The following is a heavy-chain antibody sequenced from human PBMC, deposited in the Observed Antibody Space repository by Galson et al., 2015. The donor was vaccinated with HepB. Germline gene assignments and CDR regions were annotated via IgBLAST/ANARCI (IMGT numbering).Heavy chain of an antibody. V-gene: IGHV3-21*01. Sequence: SLRLSCAASGFTFSSYSMNWVRQAPGKGLEWVSSISSSSSYIYYADSVKGRFTISRDNAKNSLYLQMNSLRAEDTAVYYCARDNYYDSSGYINFDYWGQGTLVTVSS. CDR3: ARDNYYDSSGYINFDY. J-gene: IGHJ4*02. CDR2: ISSSSSYI. D-gene: IGHD3-22*01. CDR1: GFTFSSYS.